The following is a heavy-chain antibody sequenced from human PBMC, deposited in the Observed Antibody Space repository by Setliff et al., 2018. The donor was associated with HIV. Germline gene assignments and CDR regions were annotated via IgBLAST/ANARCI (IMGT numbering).Heavy chain of an antibody. D-gene: IGHD3-22*01. V-gene: IGHV4-39*07. Sequence: LSLTCTVSGGSFSSSSYYWGWIRRPPGKGLEWIGNIYYSGITYYNPSLKSRVTISKDTSKNQFSLHLSSVTAADTAVYYCARDTYDSRGYFFGYWGQGTLVTVSS. CDR3: ARDTYDSRGYFFGY. CDR2: IYYSGIT. J-gene: IGHJ4*02. CDR1: GGSFSSSSYY.